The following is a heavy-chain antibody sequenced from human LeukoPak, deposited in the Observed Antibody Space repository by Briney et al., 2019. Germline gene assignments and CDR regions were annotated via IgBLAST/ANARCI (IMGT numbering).Heavy chain of an antibody. D-gene: IGHD3-9*01. CDR1: GFTFSHYG. CDR3: ARGRYFDWENWFDP. CDR2: IRYDESNK. V-gene: IGHV3-30*02. J-gene: IGHJ5*02. Sequence: GGSLRLSCTASGFTFSHYGMHWVRQAPGKGLEWVAFIRYDESNKSYADSVKGRFTISRDNSKNTLYLQMNSLRAEDTAVYYYARGRYFDWENWFDPWGQGTLVTVSS.